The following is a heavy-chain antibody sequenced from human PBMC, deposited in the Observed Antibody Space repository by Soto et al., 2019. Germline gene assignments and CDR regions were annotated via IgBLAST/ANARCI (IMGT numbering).Heavy chain of an antibody. J-gene: IGHJ5*02. D-gene: IGHD3-10*01. CDR1: GFIFSNFD. Sequence: GGSLRLSCGASGFIFSNFDMHWVRQTTEKGLERVSGIGFAGDTNYSGSVKGRFTISRENAKNSLFLQMNSLRVGDTAVYYCVRGLPGGFDPWGQGTLVTVS. CDR2: IGFAGDT. V-gene: IGHV3-13*01. CDR3: VRGLPGGFDP.